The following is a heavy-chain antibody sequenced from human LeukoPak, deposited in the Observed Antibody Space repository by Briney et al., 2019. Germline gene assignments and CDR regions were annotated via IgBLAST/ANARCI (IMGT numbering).Heavy chain of an antibody. Sequence: ASVKVSCKASGYTFTSYDINWVRQATGQGLEWMGWMNPNSGNTGYAQKFQGRVTITRNTSISTAYMELSSLTSEDTAVYHCARDNSMENTAWWFDPWGQGTLVIVSS. D-gene: IGHD1-1*01. CDR3: ARDNSMENTAWWFDP. CDR1: GYTFTSYD. CDR2: MNPNSGNT. V-gene: IGHV1-8*03. J-gene: IGHJ5*02.